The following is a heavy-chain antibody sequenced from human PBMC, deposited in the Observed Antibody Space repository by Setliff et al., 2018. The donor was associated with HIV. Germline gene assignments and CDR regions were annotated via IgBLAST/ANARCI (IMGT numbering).Heavy chain of an antibody. CDR3: ARVNDILLGYWVGYFDY. CDR2: ISAYNGNT. V-gene: IGHV1-18*01. CDR1: GYTLRRHG. Sequence: GASVKVSCKASGYTLRRHGISWVRQAPGQGLEWMGWISAYNGNTNYAQKFRGRVTLTTDTSTSTAYMELKSLRSNAPAVYYCARVNDILLGYWVGYFDYWGQGTLVTVSS. J-gene: IGHJ4*02. D-gene: IGHD2-8*01.